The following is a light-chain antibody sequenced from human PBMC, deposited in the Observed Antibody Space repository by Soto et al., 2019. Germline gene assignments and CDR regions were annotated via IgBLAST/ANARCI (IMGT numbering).Light chain of an antibody. J-gene: IGKJ3*01. V-gene: IGKV3-15*01. CDR1: QIISSN. CDR3: QQYNNWPQFT. Sequence: DIVLTQSPATLSVSLGERVSLSCRASQIISSNLAWYQQKPGQIPRLLIYGASARAAGIPARFSGSGSGTEFTLTISSLQAEDFAVYYCQQYNNWPQFTFGPGTKVDV. CDR2: GAS.